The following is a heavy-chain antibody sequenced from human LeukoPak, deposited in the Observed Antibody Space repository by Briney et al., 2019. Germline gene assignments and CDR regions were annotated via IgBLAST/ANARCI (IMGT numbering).Heavy chain of an antibody. CDR3: ASHPLYSSSSVGPAVDY. D-gene: IGHD6-6*01. CDR1: GFTFSSYS. V-gene: IGHV3-21*01. J-gene: IGHJ4*02. CDR2: ISSSSYI. Sequence: GGSLRLSCAASGFTFSSYSMNWVRQAPGKGLEWVSSISSSSYIYYADSVKGRFTISRDNAKNSLYLQMNSLRAEDTAVYYCASHPLYSSSSVGPAVDYWGQGTLVTVSS.